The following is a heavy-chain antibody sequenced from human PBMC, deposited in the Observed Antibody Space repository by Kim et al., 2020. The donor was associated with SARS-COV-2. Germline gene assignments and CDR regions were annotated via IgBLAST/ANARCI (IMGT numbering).Heavy chain of an antibody. CDR3: ARHFRGWEYQLRIASYFDC. J-gene: IGHJ4*02. CDR1: GGSISSSSYY. CDR2: IYYSGST. Sequence: SETLSLTCTVSGGSISSSSYYWGWIRQPPGKGLEWIGSIYYSGSTYYNPSLKSRVTISVDTSKNQFSLKLSSVTAADTAVYYCARHFRGWEYQLRIASYFDCWGQGTLVTVSS. V-gene: IGHV4-39*01. D-gene: IGHD2-2*01.